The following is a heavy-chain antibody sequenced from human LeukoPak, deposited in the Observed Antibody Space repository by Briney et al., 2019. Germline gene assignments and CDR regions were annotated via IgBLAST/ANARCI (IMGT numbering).Heavy chain of an antibody. J-gene: IGHJ6*02. V-gene: IGHV4-34*01. Sequence: SETLSLTCAVYGGSFSGYYWSWIRQPPGKGLEWIGEINHSGSTNYNPSLKSRVTISVDTSKNQFSLKLSSVTAADTAVYYCARDRRNGGNSGVGDYYYYGMDVWGQGTTVTVSS. CDR1: GGSFSGYY. CDR2: INHSGST. CDR3: ARDRRNGGNSGVGDYYYYGMDV. D-gene: IGHD4-23*01.